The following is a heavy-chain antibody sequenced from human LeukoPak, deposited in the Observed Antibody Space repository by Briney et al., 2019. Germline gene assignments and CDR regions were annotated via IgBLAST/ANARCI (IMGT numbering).Heavy chain of an antibody. Sequence: PSETLSLTCTVSGGSISSYYWSWIRQPPGKGLEWIGEINHSGSTNYNPSLKSRVTMSVDTYKTQFSLKLSSVTAADTAVYYCARHAYYYDSSAKGAFDIWGQGTMVTVSS. V-gene: IGHV4-34*01. CDR3: ARHAYYYDSSAKGAFDI. CDR1: GGSISSYY. CDR2: INHSGST. J-gene: IGHJ3*02. D-gene: IGHD3-22*01.